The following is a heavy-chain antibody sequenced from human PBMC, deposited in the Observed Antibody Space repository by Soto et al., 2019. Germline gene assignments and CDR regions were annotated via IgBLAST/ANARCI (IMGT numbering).Heavy chain of an antibody. J-gene: IGHJ4*02. CDR1: GYTFTSYA. D-gene: IGHD3-10*01. CDR3: AREINEFGELLNFDY. V-gene: IGHV1-3*01. CDR2: INAGNGNT. Sequence: ASVKVSCKASGYTFTSYAMHWVRHAPGQRLEWMGWINAGNGNTKYSQKFQGRVTITRDTSASTAYMELRSLRSDDTAVYYCAREINEFGELLNFDYWGQGTLVTVSS.